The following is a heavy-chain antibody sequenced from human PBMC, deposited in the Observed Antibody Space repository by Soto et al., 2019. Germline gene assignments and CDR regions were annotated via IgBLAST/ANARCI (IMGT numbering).Heavy chain of an antibody. CDR2: ISWDGGST. J-gene: IGHJ3*01. Sequence: EVQLVESGGDVAQPGGSLRLSCAASGFIFDDYTLHWVRQAPGKGLEWVAFISWDGGSTFYADSVKGRFTISRDNSKNSLYLQMTSLRTEDTALYYCAKDFRGADAFDVWGQGTMVTVS. CDR3: AKDFRGADAFDV. D-gene: IGHD3-16*01. V-gene: IGHV3-43*01. CDR1: GFIFDDYT.